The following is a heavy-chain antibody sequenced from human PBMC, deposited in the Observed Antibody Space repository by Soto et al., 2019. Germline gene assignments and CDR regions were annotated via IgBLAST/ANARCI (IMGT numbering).Heavy chain of an antibody. V-gene: IGHV1-46*03. J-gene: IGHJ5*02. D-gene: IGHD2-15*01. CDR3: AREEQDCSGGSCHNWFDP. CDR2: INPSGGST. CDR1: GCTFTSYY. Sequence: ASVKVSCKASGCTFTSYYMHWVRQAPGQGLEWMGIINPSGGSTSYAQKFQGRVTMTRDTSTSTVYMELSSLRSEDTAVYYCAREEQDCSGGSCHNWFDPWGQGTLVTVSS.